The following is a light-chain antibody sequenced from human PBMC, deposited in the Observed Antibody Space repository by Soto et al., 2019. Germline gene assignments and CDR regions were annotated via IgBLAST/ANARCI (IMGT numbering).Light chain of an antibody. CDR1: QNVNSN. J-gene: IGKJ5*01. Sequence: EIVLTQSQATVSVSPPEGATLXCRTSQNVNSNLAWYQQKPGQPPRLLIYGAYTRATGVPARFSGSGSGTEFTLTINSLQSEDFAVYYCQQYNNWPPITFGQGTRLEI. V-gene: IGKV3-15*01. CDR3: QQYNNWPPIT. CDR2: GAY.